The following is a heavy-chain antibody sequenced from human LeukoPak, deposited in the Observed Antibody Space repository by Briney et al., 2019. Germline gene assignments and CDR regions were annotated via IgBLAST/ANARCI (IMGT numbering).Heavy chain of an antibody. V-gene: IGHV1-2*06. CDR3: ARDYCSSTSCLFDY. J-gene: IGHJ4*02. D-gene: IGHD2-2*01. CDR1: GYTFTGYH. Sequence: ASVTVSCKASGYTFTGYHMHWVRQAPGQGLEWMGRINPNSGDTNYAQKFQGRVTMTRDTSISTAYAELSRLRSDDTAVYYCARDYCSSTSCLFDYWGQGTLVTVSS. CDR2: INPNSGDT.